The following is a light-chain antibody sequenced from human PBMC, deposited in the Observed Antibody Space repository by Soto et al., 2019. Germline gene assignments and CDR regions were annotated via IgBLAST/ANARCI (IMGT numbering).Light chain of an antibody. J-gene: IGKJ1*01. Sequence: DLQMTQSPSTLSASVGDRVTITCRASQTISNSLAWYQQKPGKAPILLIYKVSSLESGVPARFSGGGSGTEFTLTISSLQPDDFATYYCQQYYDYSTFGQGTKVDVK. CDR1: QTISNS. V-gene: IGKV1-5*03. CDR2: KVS. CDR3: QQYYDYST.